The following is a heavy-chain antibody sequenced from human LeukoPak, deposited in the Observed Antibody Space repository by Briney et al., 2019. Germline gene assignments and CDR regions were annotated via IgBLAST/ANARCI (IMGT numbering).Heavy chain of an antibody. Sequence: GGSLRLSCAASGFTFSSYSMNWVRQAPGKGLEWVSYISSSSSTIYYADSVKGRFTISRGNAKNSLYLQMNILRAEDTAVYYCARDRYCSSTSCYSPAYWGQGTLVTVSS. CDR2: ISSSSSTI. CDR1: GFTFSSYS. J-gene: IGHJ4*02. CDR3: ARDRYCSSTSCYSPAY. V-gene: IGHV3-48*01. D-gene: IGHD2-2*01.